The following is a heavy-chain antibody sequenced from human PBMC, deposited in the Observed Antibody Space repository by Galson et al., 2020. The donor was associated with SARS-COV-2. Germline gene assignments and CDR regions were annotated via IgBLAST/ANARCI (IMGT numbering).Heavy chain of an antibody. V-gene: IGHV3-66*01. D-gene: IGHD1-26*01. CDR1: GLSVTYDY. CDR3: AGPSGKYGRDAFDI. Sequence: GESLKISCAASGLSVTYDYINWVRQAPGRGLEWVSIMFTDGSAYYADSVKGRFTISRDHSTNTLYLQLNSLGAGDTAVYFCAGPSGKYGRDAFDIWGPGTMVTVSS. CDR2: MFTDGSA. J-gene: IGHJ3*02.